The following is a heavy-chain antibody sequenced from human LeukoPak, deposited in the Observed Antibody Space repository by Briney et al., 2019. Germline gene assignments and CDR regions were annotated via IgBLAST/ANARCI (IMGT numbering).Heavy chain of an antibody. Sequence: GGSLRLSCAASGFTFSSYGMHWVRQAPGKGLEWVAVISYDGSNKYYADSVKGRFTISRDNSKNTLYLQMNSLRAEDTAVYYCATFAVAPYYFDYWGQGTLVTVSS. V-gene: IGHV3-30*03. J-gene: IGHJ4*02. CDR3: ATFAVAPYYFDY. CDR1: GFTFSSYG. CDR2: ISYDGSNK. D-gene: IGHD6-19*01.